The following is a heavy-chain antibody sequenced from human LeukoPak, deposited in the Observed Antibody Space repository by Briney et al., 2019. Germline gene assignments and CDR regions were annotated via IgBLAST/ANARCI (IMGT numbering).Heavy chain of an antibody. CDR1: DDSFRSHY. D-gene: IGHD4-17*01. CDR3: ARDPTTVTKGFDI. J-gene: IGHJ3*02. V-gene: IGHV4-59*11. CDR2: ISYSGST. Sequence: SETLSLTCTVPDDSFRSHYWTWIRQPPGKGLEWIGYISYSGSTNHNPSLKSRVTISVDTSKNQFSLKLSTGTAADTAVYFCARDPTTVTKGFDIWGQGTLVTVSS.